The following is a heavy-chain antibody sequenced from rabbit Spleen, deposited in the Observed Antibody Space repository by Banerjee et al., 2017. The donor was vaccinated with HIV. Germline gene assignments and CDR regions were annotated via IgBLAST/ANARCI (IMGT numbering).Heavy chain of an antibody. CDR2: IAGSSSGFT. D-gene: IGHD1-1*01. CDR1: GFSFSTSDY. V-gene: IGHV1S40*01. Sequence: QSLEESGGDLVKHGASLTLTCTASGFSFSTSDYICWVRQAPGKGLEWISCIAGSSSGFTYSATWAKGRFTISRTSSTTVTLRMTSLTAADRATYFCARDLLGVIGWNFYLWGQGTLVTVS. CDR3: ARDLLGVIGWNFYL. J-gene: IGHJ4*01.